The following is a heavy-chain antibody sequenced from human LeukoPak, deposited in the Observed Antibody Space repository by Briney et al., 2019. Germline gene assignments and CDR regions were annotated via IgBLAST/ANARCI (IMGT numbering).Heavy chain of an antibody. J-gene: IGHJ3*02. Sequence: GGSLRLSCAASGFTFSSYAMSWVRQAPGKGLEGVSAISGSGGSTYYADSVKGRFTISRDNSKNTLYLQMNSLRAEDTAVYYCATLGWLFLHAFDIWGQGTMVTVSS. CDR1: GFTFSSYA. D-gene: IGHD3-3*01. V-gene: IGHV3-23*01. CDR3: ATLGWLFLHAFDI. CDR2: ISGSGGST.